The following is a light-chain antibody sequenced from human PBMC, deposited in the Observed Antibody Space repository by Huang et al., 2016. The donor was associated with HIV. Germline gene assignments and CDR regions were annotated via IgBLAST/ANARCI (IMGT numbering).Light chain of an antibody. J-gene: IGKJ4*01. CDR1: QGIHNY. Sequence: DIQMTQSPSTMSASVGDRVTITCRASQGIHNYLAWFQQKPGKVPKRLIYAVSSLQSGVPSRFSGSGSGKEFTLTINSLQPEEFATYYCLQHSGDSFSFGGGTKVEIK. CDR3: LQHSGDSFS. CDR2: AVS. V-gene: IGKV1-17*03.